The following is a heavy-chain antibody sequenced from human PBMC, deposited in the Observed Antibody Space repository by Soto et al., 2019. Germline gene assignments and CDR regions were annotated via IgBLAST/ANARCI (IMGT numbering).Heavy chain of an antibody. D-gene: IGHD2-2*01. V-gene: IGHV4-30-4*01. Sequence: SETLSLTCTVSGGSISSGDYYWSWIRQPPGKGLEWIGYIYYSGSTYYNPSLKSRVTISVDTSKNQFSLKLSSVTAADTAVYYCARGVVVPAATGFDYWGQGTLVTVSS. CDR1: GGSISSGDYY. CDR3: ARGVVVPAATGFDY. CDR2: IYYSGST. J-gene: IGHJ4*02.